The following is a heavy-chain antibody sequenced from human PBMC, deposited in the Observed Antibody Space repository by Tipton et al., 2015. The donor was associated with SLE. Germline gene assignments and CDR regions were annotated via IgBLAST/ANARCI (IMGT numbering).Heavy chain of an antibody. CDR2: INSDGSIT. CDR1: GFTFSSSW. Sequence: SLRLSCAASGFTFSSSWMHWVRQAPGQGLVWVSRINSDGSITSYADSVRGRFTISRDNAKNTLYLQMNSLRGEDTALYYCVRDRGQPDAFNLWGQGTLVTVSS. CDR3: VRDRGQPDAFNL. J-gene: IGHJ3*01. D-gene: IGHD3-10*01. V-gene: IGHV3-74*01.